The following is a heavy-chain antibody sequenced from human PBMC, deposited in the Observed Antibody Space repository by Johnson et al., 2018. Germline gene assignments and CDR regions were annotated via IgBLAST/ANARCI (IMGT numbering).Heavy chain of an antibody. V-gene: IGHV1-69*12. CDR1: GGTFSSYA. CDR2: IIPIFGTA. D-gene: IGHD3-22*01. Sequence: QVQLVQSGAEVKKPGSSVKVSCKASGGTFSSYAISWVRQAPGQGLEWMGGIIPIFGTANYAQKFQGRVTITADESTSTAYMELSSLRSEDTAVYYCARGAYYDSSGYYARSMGAFDIWGQGTMVTVSS. CDR3: ARGAYYDSSGYYARSMGAFDI. J-gene: IGHJ3*02.